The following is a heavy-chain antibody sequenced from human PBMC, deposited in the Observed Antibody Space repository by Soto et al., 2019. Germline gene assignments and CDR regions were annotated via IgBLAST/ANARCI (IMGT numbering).Heavy chain of an antibody. CDR2: IKQDGSHK. Sequence: GGSLRLSCAASGFTFSSYWMSWVRQSPGRGLEWVANIKQDGSHKCYVDSVKGRFTTSRDNAKNSLYLQMSSLRAEDTAVYYCARGSSVYESSGYAFDCWGQGSLVTVSS. D-gene: IGHD3-22*01. J-gene: IGHJ4*02. CDR1: GFTFSSYW. CDR3: ARGSSVYESSGYAFDC. V-gene: IGHV3-7*01.